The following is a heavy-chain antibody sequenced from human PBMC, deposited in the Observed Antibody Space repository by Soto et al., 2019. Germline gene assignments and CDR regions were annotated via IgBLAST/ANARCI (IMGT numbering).Heavy chain of an antibody. CDR2: IFDSGGT. D-gene: IGHD3-22*01. V-gene: IGHV4-31*03. CDR3: ASIYDSSGYYYGNNWFDP. Sequence: SETLSLTCTVSGGSIRSSLYYWSWIRQPPGKGLEWIGYIFDSGGTYYNPSLKSRVTISVDTSKNQFSLELSSVTAADTAVYYCASIYDSSGYYYGNNWFDPWGQGTLVTVSS. CDR1: GGSIRSSLYY. J-gene: IGHJ5*02.